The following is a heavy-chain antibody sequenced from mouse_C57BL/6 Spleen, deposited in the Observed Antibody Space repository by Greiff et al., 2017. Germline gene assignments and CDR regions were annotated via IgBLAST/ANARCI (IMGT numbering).Heavy chain of an antibody. CDR2: IWWDDDK. CDR1: GFSLSTFGMG. V-gene: IGHV8-8*01. J-gene: IGHJ3*01. CDR3: ARIAYYGSSPWFAY. Sequence: QVTLKESGPGILQPSQTLSLTCSFSGFSLSTFGMGVGWIRQPSGKGLEWLAHIWWDDDKYYNPALKSRLTISKDTSKNQVFLTIANVDTADTATYYCARIAYYGSSPWFAYWGQGTLVTVSA. D-gene: IGHD1-1*01.